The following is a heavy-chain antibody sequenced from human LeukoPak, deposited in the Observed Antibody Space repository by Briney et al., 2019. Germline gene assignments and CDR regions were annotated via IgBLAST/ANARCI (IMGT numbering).Heavy chain of an antibody. Sequence: SETLSLTCTVSGGSISSGGYYWSWIRQHPGKGLEWIGYIYYSGSTNYNPSLKSRVTISVDTSKNQFSLKLSSVTAADTAVYYCARAYSGSYWGAFDIWGQGTMVTVSS. CDR2: IYYSGST. CDR3: ARAYSGSYWGAFDI. CDR1: GGSISSGGYY. D-gene: IGHD1-26*01. J-gene: IGHJ3*02. V-gene: IGHV4-61*08.